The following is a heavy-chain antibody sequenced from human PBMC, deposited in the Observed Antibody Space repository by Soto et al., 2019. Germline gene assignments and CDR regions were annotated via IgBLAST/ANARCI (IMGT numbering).Heavy chain of an antibody. J-gene: IGHJ6*04. CDR1: GGSISSYY. V-gene: IGHV4-59*01. D-gene: IGHD3-10*01. CDR2: IYYSGST. CDR3: ARIGFGARKLDV. Sequence: SETLSLTCTVSGGSISSYYWSWIRQPPGKGLEWIGYIYYSGSTNYNPSLKSRVTISVDTSKNQFSLKLSSVTAADTAVYYCARIGFGARKLDVWGKGTTVTVSS.